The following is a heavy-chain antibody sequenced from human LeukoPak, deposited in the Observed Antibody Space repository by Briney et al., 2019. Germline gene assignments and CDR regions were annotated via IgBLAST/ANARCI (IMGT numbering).Heavy chain of an antibody. J-gene: IGHJ4*02. CDR3: AREGPIAVAGYFDY. CDR1: GFTIDDYA. Sequence: GGSLSLSCAAAGFTIDDYAMICARQAPGKGQVWVSLITGDAGRTYFADFVKGRFTISRDNSKNSLYLQMNSLKTEDTALYYCAREGPIAVAGYFDYWGQGSLVTVSS. V-gene: IGHV3-43*02. D-gene: IGHD6-19*01. CDR2: ITGDAGRT.